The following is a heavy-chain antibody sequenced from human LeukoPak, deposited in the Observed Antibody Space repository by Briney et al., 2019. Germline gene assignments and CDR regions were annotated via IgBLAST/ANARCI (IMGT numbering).Heavy chain of an antibody. CDR1: GFTVSTYS. V-gene: IGHV3-21*01. D-gene: IGHD2-8*01. J-gene: IGHJ4*02. Sequence: GGSLRLSCAASGFTVSTYSMNWVRQAPGKGLEWVSSISSSSSYIYYADSVKGRFTISRDNAKNSLYLQMNSLRAEDTAVYYCARDCTNGVCYSNWGQGTLVTVSS. CDR2: ISSSSSYI. CDR3: ARDCTNGVCYSN.